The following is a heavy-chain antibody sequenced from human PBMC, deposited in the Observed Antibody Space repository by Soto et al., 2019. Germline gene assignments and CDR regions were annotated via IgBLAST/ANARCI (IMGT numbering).Heavy chain of an antibody. CDR3: ASGGIAGRLNCYYGMDV. CDR1: GGTFSSYA. J-gene: IGHJ6*02. Sequence: QVQLVQSGAEVKKPGSSVKVSCKASGGTFSSYAISWVRQAPGQGLEWMGGIIPIFGTANYAQKFQGRVTITADESTSTAYMELSSLRSEDTAVYYCASGGIAGRLNCYYGMDVWGQGTTVTVSS. V-gene: IGHV1-69*12. CDR2: IIPIFGTA. D-gene: IGHD6-6*01.